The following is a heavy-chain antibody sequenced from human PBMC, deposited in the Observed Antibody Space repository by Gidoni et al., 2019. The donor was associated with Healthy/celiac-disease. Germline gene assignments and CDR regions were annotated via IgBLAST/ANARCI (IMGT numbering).Heavy chain of an antibody. Sequence: EVQLVESGGGLVQPGRSLRLSCAASGFTFDVYAMHWVRQAPGKGLEWGSGISWNSGSIGYADSVKGRFTISRDNAKNSLYLQMNSLRAEDTALYYCAKKGIGELLTGRDAFDIWGQGTMVTVSS. V-gene: IGHV3-9*01. J-gene: IGHJ3*02. CDR2: ISWNSGSI. D-gene: IGHD1-26*01. CDR1: GFTFDVYA. CDR3: AKKGIGELLTGRDAFDI.